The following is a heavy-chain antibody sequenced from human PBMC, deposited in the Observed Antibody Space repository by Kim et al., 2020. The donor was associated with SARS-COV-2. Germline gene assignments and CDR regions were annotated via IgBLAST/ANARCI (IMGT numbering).Heavy chain of an antibody. D-gene: IGHD3-10*01. J-gene: IGHJ2*01. CDR2: ISGSGGST. CDR3: AKVGYSRVRGVTYPDYWYFDL. CDR1: GFTFSSYA. Sequence: GGSLRLSCAASGFTFSSYAMSWVRQAPGKGLEWVSAISGSGGSTYYADSVKGRFTISRDNSKNTLYLQMNSLRAEDTAVYYCAKVGYSRVRGVTYPDYWYFDLWGRGTLVTVSS. V-gene: IGHV3-23*01.